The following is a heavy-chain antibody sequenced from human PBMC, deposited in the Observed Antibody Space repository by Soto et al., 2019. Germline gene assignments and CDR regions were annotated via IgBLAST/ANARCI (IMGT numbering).Heavy chain of an antibody. CDR2: IKQDGSEK. V-gene: IGHV3-7*01. CDR3: ARGGALAPEYSSGWYFADAFDI. CDR1: GFTFSSYW. J-gene: IGHJ3*02. D-gene: IGHD6-19*01. Sequence: PGGSLRLSCAASGFTFSSYWMSWVRQASGKGLEWVANIKQDGSEKYYVDSVKGRFTISRDNAKNSLYLQMNSLRAEDTAVYYCARGGALAPEYSSGWYFADAFDIWGQGTMVTVSS.